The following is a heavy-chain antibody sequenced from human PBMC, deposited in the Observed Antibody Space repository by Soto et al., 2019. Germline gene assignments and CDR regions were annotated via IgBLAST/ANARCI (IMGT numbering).Heavy chain of an antibody. J-gene: IGHJ4*02. Sequence: PSETLSLTCTVSGGSVSRGNYYWSWIRQPPGKGLEWIGYIYYSGSTYYNPSLKSRVTISVDTSKNQFSLKLTSVTAADTALYYCARVDGSGSYQFDSWGQGTLVT. CDR2: IYYSGST. D-gene: IGHD3-10*01. CDR3: ARVDGSGSYQFDS. V-gene: IGHV4-30-4*01. CDR1: GGSVSRGNYY.